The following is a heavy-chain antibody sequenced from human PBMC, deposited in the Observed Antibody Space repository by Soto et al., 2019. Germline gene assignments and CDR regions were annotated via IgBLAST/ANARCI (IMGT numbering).Heavy chain of an antibody. Sequence: QVQLVQSGAEVKKPGASVKVSCKASGYTFTGYYMHWVRQAPGQGLEWMGWINPNSGGTNYAQKFQGWVTMTRDTSISTAYMELSRLRSDDTAVYYCAREGSGYCSSTSCSDAFDIWGQGTMVTVSS. CDR3: AREGSGYCSSTSCSDAFDI. CDR2: INPNSGGT. J-gene: IGHJ3*02. CDR1: GYTFTGYY. D-gene: IGHD2-2*01. V-gene: IGHV1-2*04.